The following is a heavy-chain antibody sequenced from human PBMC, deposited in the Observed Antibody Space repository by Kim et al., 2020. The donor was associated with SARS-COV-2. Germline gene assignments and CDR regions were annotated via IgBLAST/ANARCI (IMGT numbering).Heavy chain of an antibody. V-gene: IGHV3-43*02. J-gene: IGHJ5*02. CDR1: GFTFDDYA. Sequence: GGSLRLSCAASGFTFDDYAMHWVRQAPGKGLEWVSLISGDGGSTYYADSVKGRFTISRDNSKNSLYLQMNSLRTEDTALYYCAKDPGRYCSSTSCLASPWGQGTLVTVSS. CDR3: AKDPGRYCSSTSCLASP. CDR2: ISGDGGST. D-gene: IGHD2-2*01.